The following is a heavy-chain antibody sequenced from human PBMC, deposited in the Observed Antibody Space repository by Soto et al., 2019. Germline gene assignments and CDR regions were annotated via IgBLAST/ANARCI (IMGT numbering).Heavy chain of an antibody. CDR1: GFTFSNAC. Sequence: PGGSLRLSCAASGFTFSNACMNWVRQAPGKGLEWVGRIKSKTDGGTTDYAAPVKGRFTISRDDSKNTLYLQMNSLKTEDTAVYYCTTDQQPHLKYYYYYGMDVWGQGTTVTVSS. D-gene: IGHD6-13*01. V-gene: IGHV3-15*07. CDR2: IKSKTDGGTT. J-gene: IGHJ6*02. CDR3: TTDQQPHLKYYYYYGMDV.